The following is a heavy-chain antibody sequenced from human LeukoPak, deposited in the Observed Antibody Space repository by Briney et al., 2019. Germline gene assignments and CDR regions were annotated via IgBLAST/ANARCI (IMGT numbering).Heavy chain of an antibody. Sequence: PSETLSLTCTVSGGSISSSSYYWGWIRQPPGKGLEWIGSIYYSGSTYYNPSLKSRVTISVDTSKNQFSLKLSSVTAADTAVYYCARHVRKGYIVVVPSPYYFDYWGQGTLVTVSS. CDR3: ARHVRKGYIVVVPSPYYFDY. CDR2: IYYSGST. V-gene: IGHV4-39*01. CDR1: GGSISSSSYY. J-gene: IGHJ4*02. D-gene: IGHD2-2*01.